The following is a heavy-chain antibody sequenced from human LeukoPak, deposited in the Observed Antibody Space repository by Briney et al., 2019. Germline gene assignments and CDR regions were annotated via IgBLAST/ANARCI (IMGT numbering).Heavy chain of an antibody. CDR1: GFTLSSNY. CDR3: ARDRPDRLFDY. V-gene: IGHV3-66*01. CDR2: IYSGGST. J-gene: IGHJ4*02. Sequence: GGSLRLSCAVSGFTLSSNYMSWVRQVPGKGLEWVSVIYSGGSTYYADSVKGRFTISRDNSKNTLYLQMNSLGAEDTAVYYCARDRPDRLFDYWGQGTLVTVSS.